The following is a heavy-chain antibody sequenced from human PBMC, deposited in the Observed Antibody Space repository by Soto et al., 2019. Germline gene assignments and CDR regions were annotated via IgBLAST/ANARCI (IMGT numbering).Heavy chain of an antibody. CDR3: ARAYGCNVFDY. J-gene: IGHJ4*02. V-gene: IGHV4-34*01. D-gene: IGHD4-17*01. CDR2: INHSGNT. Sequence: QVQLQQWGAGLLKPSETLSLTCAVYGGSFSGYYWSWIRQPPGKGLEWIGDINHSGNTNYNPSLKSRVTISVDTSKSQFSLQLSSGTAAATAVYFCARAYGCNVFDYWGQGTLVTVSS. CDR1: GGSFSGYY.